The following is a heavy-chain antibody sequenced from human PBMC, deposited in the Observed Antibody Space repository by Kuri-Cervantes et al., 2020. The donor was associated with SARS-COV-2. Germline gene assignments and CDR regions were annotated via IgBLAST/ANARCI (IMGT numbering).Heavy chain of an antibody. CDR1: GYTFTSYY. CDR2: ISYDGSNK. D-gene: IGHD3-22*01. J-gene: IGHJ5*02. Sequence: SCKASGYTFTSYYMHWVRQAPGKGLEWVAVISYDGSNKYYADSVKGRFTISRDNSKNTLYLQMNSLRAEDTAVYYCARDYYDSSGYFISGLWFGPWGQGTLVTVSS. V-gene: IGHV3-30-3*01. CDR3: ARDYYDSSGYFISGLWFGP.